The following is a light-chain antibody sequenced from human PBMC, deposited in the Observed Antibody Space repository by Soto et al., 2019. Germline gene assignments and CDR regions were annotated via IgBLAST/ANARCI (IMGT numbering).Light chain of an antibody. CDR1: RSVDTD. V-gene: IGKV3-20*01. J-gene: IGKJ1*01. CDR3: QQYGSSGT. CDR2: GAS. Sequence: EILMPQSPATLSVSPGGSATLSCRASRSVDTDLAWYQQKPGQAPRLLVYGASNRATGIPDRFSVSGSGTDFTLTIRRLEPEEFAVDDCQQYGSSGTFGQGTKVDI.